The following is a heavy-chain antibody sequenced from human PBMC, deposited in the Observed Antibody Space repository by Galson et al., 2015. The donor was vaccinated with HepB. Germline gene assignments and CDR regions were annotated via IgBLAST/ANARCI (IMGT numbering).Heavy chain of an antibody. V-gene: IGHV3-53*01. D-gene: IGHD2-15*01. CDR1: GFTVSSNY. CDR2: IYTDGTG. CDR3: ARSRPKGAGHSDGFDI. Sequence: SLRLSCAASGFTVSSNYMSWVRQAPGKGLEWVSMIYTDGTGYYADSMKGRFTISRDNSKNTLFLQMNSLRAEDTAVYYCARSRPKGAGHSDGFDIWGHGTMVTVSS. J-gene: IGHJ3*02.